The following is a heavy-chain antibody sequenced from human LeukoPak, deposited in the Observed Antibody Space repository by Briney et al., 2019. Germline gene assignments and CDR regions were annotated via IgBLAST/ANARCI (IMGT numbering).Heavy chain of an antibody. CDR2: ISYSGST. V-gene: IGHV4-61*01. J-gene: IGHJ4*02. D-gene: IGHD5-24*01. CDR3: ARGGRWLQFNY. Sequence: PSETLSLTCTVSVGSVNSGTDYWSWIRQPPGKGLEWIGYISYSGSTNYNPSLKSRVTISVDTSKNQFSLKLSSVTAADTAVYYCARGGRWLQFNYWGQGTLVTVSS. CDR1: VGSVNSGTDY.